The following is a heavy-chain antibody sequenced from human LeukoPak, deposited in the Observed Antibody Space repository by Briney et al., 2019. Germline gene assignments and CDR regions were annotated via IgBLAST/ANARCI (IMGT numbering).Heavy chain of an antibody. V-gene: IGHV3-21*04. CDR2: ISSSSSYI. J-gene: IGHJ4*02. D-gene: IGHD3-3*01. CDR3: AKFSPAYYDFWSGFDY. CDR1: GFTFSSYS. Sequence: GGSLRLSCAASGFTFSSYSMNWVRQAPGKGLEWVSSISSSSSYIYYADSVKGRFTISRDNSKNTLYLQMNSLRAEDTAVYYCAKFSPAYYDFWSGFDYWGQGTLVTVSS.